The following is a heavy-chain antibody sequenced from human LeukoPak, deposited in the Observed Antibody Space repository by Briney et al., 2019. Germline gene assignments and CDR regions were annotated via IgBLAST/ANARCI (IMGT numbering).Heavy chain of an antibody. CDR2: IKQDGSEK. Sequence: GGSLRLSCAASGSIFSRYWMSWVRQAPGKGLEWVANIKQDGSEKYYADSVKGRFTISRDNAKNSLYVQVSSLRAEDTAVYYCARGGSRLLTSYIFDYWGQGTLVTVSS. D-gene: IGHD3-16*01. CDR1: GSIFSRYW. J-gene: IGHJ4*02. CDR3: ARGGSRLLTSYIFDY. V-gene: IGHV3-7*01.